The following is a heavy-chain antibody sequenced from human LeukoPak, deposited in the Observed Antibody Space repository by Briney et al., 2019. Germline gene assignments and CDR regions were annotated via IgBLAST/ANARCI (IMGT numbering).Heavy chain of an antibody. Sequence: GGSLRLSCAASGFSFSIYDMHWVRQATGKGLEWVSGIGTAGDTYYSDSVKGRLTISRENALNSLYLQMNSLRAEDTALYYCARTRELLRDYYYYYMDVWGKGTTVTVSS. J-gene: IGHJ6*03. CDR2: IGTAGDT. V-gene: IGHV3-13*01. CDR3: ARTRELLRDYYYYYMDV. D-gene: IGHD1-26*01. CDR1: GFSFSIYD.